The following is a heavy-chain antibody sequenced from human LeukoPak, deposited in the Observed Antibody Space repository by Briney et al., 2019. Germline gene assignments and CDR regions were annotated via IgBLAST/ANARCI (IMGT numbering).Heavy chain of an antibody. Sequence: SGGSLRLSCAASGFTFSSYSMNWVRQAPGKGLEWVSYISSSSSTIYYADSVKGRFTISRDNSKNTLYLQMNSLRAEDTAVYYCAKRLSWDTAMAQYFDYWGQGTLVTVSS. CDR3: AKRLSWDTAMAQYFDY. CDR1: GFTFSSYS. CDR2: ISSSSSTI. J-gene: IGHJ4*02. V-gene: IGHV3-48*01. D-gene: IGHD5-18*01.